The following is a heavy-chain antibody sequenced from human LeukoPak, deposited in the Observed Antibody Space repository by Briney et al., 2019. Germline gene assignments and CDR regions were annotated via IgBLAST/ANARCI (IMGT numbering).Heavy chain of an antibody. CDR2: IKSDDST. D-gene: IGHD2-21*01. CDR1: GFTFSSYW. CDR3: ARDLHYSPDF. J-gene: IGHJ4*02. V-gene: IGHV3-74*01. Sequence: GGSLRLSCAASGFTFSSYWMHWVRQAPGKGPVWVSRIKSDDSTTYADSVKGRFTISRDNAKNTLYLQMDSLRDEDTAVYYCARDLHYSPDFWGQGTLVTVSS.